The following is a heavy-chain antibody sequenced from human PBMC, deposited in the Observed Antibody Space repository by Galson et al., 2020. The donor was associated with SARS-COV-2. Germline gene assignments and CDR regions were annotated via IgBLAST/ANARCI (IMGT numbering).Heavy chain of an antibody. CDR1: GFTFDDYG. Sequence: GGSLTLSCAASGFTFDDYGMSWVRQAPGKGLEWVSGINWNGGSTGYADSVKGRFTISRDNAKNSLYLQMNSLRAEDTALYHCARVGYGGNRGSPSYYYYYMDVWGKGTTVTVSS. CDR2: INWNGGST. J-gene: IGHJ6*03. CDR3: ARVGYGGNRGSPSYYYYYMDV. V-gene: IGHV3-20*01. D-gene: IGHD2-15*01.